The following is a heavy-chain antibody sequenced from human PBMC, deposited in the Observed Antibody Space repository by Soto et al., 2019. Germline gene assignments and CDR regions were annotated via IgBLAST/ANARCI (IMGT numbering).Heavy chain of an antibody. CDR3: AREPYDYDRSGHFDY. J-gene: IGHJ4*02. D-gene: IGHD3-22*01. V-gene: IGHV4-30-4*01. CDR1: GGSISSGDYY. CDR2: IYYSGST. Sequence: SETLSLTCTVSGGSISSGDYYWNWIRQPPGKGLEWIGFIYYSGSTYYNPSLKSRITISVDTSKNQFSLKLSSVTAADTAVYFCAREPYDYDRSGHFDYWGQGTLVTVSS.